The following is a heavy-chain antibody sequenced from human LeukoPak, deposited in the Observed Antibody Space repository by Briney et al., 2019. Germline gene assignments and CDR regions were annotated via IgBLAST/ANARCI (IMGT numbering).Heavy chain of an antibody. CDR1: GFTLSSYE. J-gene: IGHJ4*02. Sequence: PGGSLRLSCAASGFTLSSYEMQWVRQAPGKGLQWVSYISGSGTIIYYADSVKGRFTISRDNAKNSLYLQMSSLRAEDTAVYYCARGRLYSSTLGYWGQGTLVTVSS. CDR3: ARGRLYSSTLGY. V-gene: IGHV3-48*03. D-gene: IGHD6-19*01. CDR2: ISGSGTII.